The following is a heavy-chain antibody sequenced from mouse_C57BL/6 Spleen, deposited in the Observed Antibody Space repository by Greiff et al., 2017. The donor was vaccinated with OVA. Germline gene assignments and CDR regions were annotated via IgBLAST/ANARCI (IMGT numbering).Heavy chain of an antibody. Sequence: EVKLMESGGGLVKPGGSLKLSCAASGFTFSSYAMSWVRQTPEKRLEWVATISDGGSYTYYPDNVKGRFTISRDNAKNNLYLQMSHLKSEDTAMYYCARDINWVSDYWGQGTTLTVSS. CDR2: ISDGGSYT. D-gene: IGHD4-1*02. J-gene: IGHJ2*01. V-gene: IGHV5-4*01. CDR3: ARDINWVSDY. CDR1: GFTFSSYA.